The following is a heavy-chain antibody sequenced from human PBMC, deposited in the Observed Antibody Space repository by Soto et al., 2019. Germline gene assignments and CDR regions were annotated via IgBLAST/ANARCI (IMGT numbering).Heavy chain of an antibody. CDR2: ISAYNGNT. CDR3: ARDVVAGSRRNWFDP. D-gene: IGHD6-19*01. V-gene: IGHV1-18*04. Sequence: VQVSCKASAYAFTSNVISLLRQGPREGLEWMGWISAYNGNTNYAQKLQGRVTMTTDTCTRTGYMERRSVRYDDTAVYYCARDVVAGSRRNWFDPWGQGSGVTVSS. CDR1: AYAFTSNV. J-gene: IGHJ5*02.